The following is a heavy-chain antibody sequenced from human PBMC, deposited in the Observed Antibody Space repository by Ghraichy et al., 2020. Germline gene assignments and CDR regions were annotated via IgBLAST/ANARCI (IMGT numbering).Heavy chain of an antibody. CDR2: ISAYNGNT. V-gene: IGHV1-18*01. Sequence: ASVKVSCKASGYTFTSYGISWVRLAPGQGLEWMGWISAYNGNTHYAQKVQGRVTMTTDTSTSTAYMELGSLRSDDTAVYYCARGPYDVWSDAGSYMDVWGKGTTVTVAS. D-gene: IGHD3-3*01. CDR3: ARGPYDVWSDAGSYMDV. J-gene: IGHJ6*03. CDR1: GYTFTSYG.